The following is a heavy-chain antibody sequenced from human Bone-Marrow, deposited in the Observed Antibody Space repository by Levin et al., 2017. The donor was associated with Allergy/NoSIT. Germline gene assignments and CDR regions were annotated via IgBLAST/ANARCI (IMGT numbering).Heavy chain of an antibody. CDR3: AKDPSGSFSQHIGD. V-gene: IGHV3-43*01. CDR2: ISWDGEIT. CDR1: GFTFDDYT. Sequence: QAGGSLRLSCAASGFTFDDYTMHWVRQAPGKGLEWVSLISWDGEITSYADSVKGRFTISRDNKKNSLYLQMSRLKTEDTALYYCAKDPSGSFSQHIGDWGQGTLVTVSS. D-gene: IGHD3-10*01. J-gene: IGHJ4*02.